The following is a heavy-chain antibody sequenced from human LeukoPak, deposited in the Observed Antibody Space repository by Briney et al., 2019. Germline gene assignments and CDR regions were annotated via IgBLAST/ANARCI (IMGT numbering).Heavy chain of an antibody. V-gene: IGHV4-34*01. J-gene: IGHJ4*02. CDR1: GGSFSGYY. D-gene: IGHD6-13*01. Sequence: SETLFLTCAVYGGSFSGYYWSWIRQPPGKGLEWIGEINHSGSTNYNPSLKSRVTISVDTSKNQFSLKLSSVTAADTAVYYCARGVEAGIAAAGRRGFDYWGQGTLVTVSS. CDR2: INHSGST. CDR3: ARGVEAGIAAAGRRGFDY.